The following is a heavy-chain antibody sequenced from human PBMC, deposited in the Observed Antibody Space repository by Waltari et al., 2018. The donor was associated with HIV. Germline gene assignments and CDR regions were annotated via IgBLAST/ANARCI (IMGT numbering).Heavy chain of an antibody. J-gene: IGHJ6*02. CDR1: GFTFSNAW. V-gene: IGHV3-15*01. D-gene: IGHD1-26*01. CDR3: TTGERGSYYYYYYGMDV. Sequence: EVQLVESGGGLVKPGGSLRLSCAASGFTFSNAWMSWVRQAPGKGLEWVGRIKSKPDGGTTDYAAPVKGRFTISRDDSKNTLYLQMNSLKTEDTAVYYCTTGERGSYYYYYYGMDVWGQGTTVTVSS. CDR2: IKSKPDGGTT.